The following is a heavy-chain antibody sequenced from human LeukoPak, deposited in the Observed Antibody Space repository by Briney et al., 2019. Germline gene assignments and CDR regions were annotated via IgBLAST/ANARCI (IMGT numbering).Heavy chain of an antibody. V-gene: IGHV3-30-3*01. Sequence: GGSLRLSCAASGFTFSSYAMHWVRQAPGKGLEWVAVISYDGSNKYYADSVKGRFTISRDNAKNSLYLQMNSLRAEDTAVYYCTRDLMDYDVSTGLHHYYMDVWGQGTTVTVSS. J-gene: IGHJ6*02. D-gene: IGHD3-9*01. CDR2: ISYDGSNK. CDR3: TRDLMDYDVSTGLHHYYMDV. CDR1: GFTFSSYA.